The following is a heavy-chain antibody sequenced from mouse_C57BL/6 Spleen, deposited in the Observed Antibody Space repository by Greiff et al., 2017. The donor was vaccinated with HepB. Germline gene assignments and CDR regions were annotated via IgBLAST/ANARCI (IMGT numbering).Heavy chain of an antibody. J-gene: IGHJ2*01. CDR2: IWTSGGT. Sequence: VQGVESGPGLVAPSQSLSITCTVSGFSLTSYAISWVRQPPGKGLEWLGVIWTSGGTNYNSALKSRLSISKDNSKSQVFLKMNSLQTDDTARYYCARKNYDDDMTEYYFDYWGQGTTLTVSS. V-gene: IGHV2-9-1*01. CDR1: GFSLTSYA. CDR3: ARKNYDDDMTEYYFDY. D-gene: IGHD2-4*01.